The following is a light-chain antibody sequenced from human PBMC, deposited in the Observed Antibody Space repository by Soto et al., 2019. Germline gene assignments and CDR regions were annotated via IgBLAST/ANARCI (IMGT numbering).Light chain of an antibody. V-gene: IGLV2-14*01. Sequence: QSVLTQPASVSGSPGQSIAISCTGTSSDVGSHNRVSWYQQYPGKAPKLIIYEVSNRPSGVSARFSGSKFGSTASLTISGLQAEDEAEYYCNSLSAAGSSYVFGPGTKVTVL. J-gene: IGLJ1*01. CDR2: EVS. CDR3: NSLSAAGSSYV. CDR1: SSDVGSHNR.